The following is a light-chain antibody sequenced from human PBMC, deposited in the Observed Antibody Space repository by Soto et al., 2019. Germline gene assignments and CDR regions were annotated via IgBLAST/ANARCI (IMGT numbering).Light chain of an antibody. CDR2: TSS. J-gene: IGKJ1*01. CDR1: QSIIYY. V-gene: IGKV1-39*01. Sequence: DIQMTQSPSSLSASVGDRVTMACRASQSIIYYLNWYQQKPGIAAMLLISTSSSLQSGVSSKFSGSASGTDFTLTISSLQPEDFATYYCQQSYTTPWTFGQGTKVDIK. CDR3: QQSYTTPWT.